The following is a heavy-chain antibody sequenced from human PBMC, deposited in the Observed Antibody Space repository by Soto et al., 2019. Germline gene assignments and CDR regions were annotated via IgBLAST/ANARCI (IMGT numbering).Heavy chain of an antibody. Sequence: QVQLVQSGAEVKKPGASVKVSCKASGDTFTSYGISWVRQAPGQGLEWMGWISAYNGNSNYAQKLEGRVTMTTDTSTSRVYLELRSLRSDDTAVYNVTYTSDDAPNCSNNSGYRGNWFDPCVQGTLITVSS. CDR3: TYTSDDAPNCSNNSGYRGNWFDP. CDR2: ISAYNGNS. D-gene: IGHD2-2*01. J-gene: IGHJ5*02. CDR1: GDTFTSYG. V-gene: IGHV1-18*01.